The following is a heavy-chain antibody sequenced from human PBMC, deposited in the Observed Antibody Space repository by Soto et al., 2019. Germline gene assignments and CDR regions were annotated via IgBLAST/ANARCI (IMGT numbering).Heavy chain of an antibody. D-gene: IGHD3-22*01. Sequence: SETLSLTCTVSGGSISSYYWSWIRQPPGKGLEWIGYIYYSGSTNYNPSLKSRVTISVDTSKNQFSLKLSSVTAADTAVYYCARGARYYYDSSGYYPRYYFDYWGQGTLVTVSS. CDR3: ARGARYYYDSSGYYPRYYFDY. CDR2: IYYSGST. V-gene: IGHV4-59*01. CDR1: GGSISSYY. J-gene: IGHJ4*02.